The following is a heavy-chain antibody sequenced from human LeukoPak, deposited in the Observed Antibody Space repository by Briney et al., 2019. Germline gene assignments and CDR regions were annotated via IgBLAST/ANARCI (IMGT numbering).Heavy chain of an antibody. D-gene: IGHD3-22*01. CDR1: GYTFTSYG. Sequence: ASVKVSCKASGYTFTSYGISWVRQAPGQGLEWMGWISAYNGNTNYAQKLQGRVTMTTDTSTSIAYMELRSLRSADTAVYYCARDWAIVVVPSYWGQGTLVTVSS. CDR3: ARDWAIVVVPSY. V-gene: IGHV1-18*01. CDR2: ISAYNGNT. J-gene: IGHJ4*02.